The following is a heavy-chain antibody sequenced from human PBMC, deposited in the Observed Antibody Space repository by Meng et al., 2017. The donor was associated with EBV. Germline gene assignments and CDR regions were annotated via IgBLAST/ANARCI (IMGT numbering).Heavy chain of an antibody. CDR3: ASESGRGYTPDY. CDR2: FLPRLGAP. V-gene: IGHV1-69*01. CDR1: GGPFRYYA. Sequence: QVQLGESAGEGKEPASSAKVSCQTSGGPFRYYAISWVRQAPGQGLEWLGGFLPRLGAPNYAQKFHGRVKITADESTSTHYMDRSSLRSEDTAIYYCASESGRGYTPDYWGQGTLVTVSS. D-gene: IGHD3-10*01. J-gene: IGHJ4*02.